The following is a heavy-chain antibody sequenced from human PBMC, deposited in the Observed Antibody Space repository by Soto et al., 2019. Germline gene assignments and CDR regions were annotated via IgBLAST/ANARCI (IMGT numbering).Heavy chain of an antibody. J-gene: IGHJ4*02. D-gene: IGHD3-9*01. CDR1: GFTFSSYG. V-gene: IGHV3-30*18. CDR3: AKDGGSFDWLSEFDY. Sequence: PGGSLRLSCAASGFTFSSYGMHWVRQAPGKGLEWVAVISYDGSNKYYADSVKGRFTISRDNSKNTLYLQMNSLRAEDTAVYYCAKDGGSFDWLSEFDYWGQGTLVTVSS. CDR2: ISYDGSNK.